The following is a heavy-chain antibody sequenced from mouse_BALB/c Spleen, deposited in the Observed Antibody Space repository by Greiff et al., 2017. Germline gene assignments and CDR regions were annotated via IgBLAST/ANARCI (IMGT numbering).Heavy chain of an antibody. CDR3: ARNFYYYGSSHMDY. D-gene: IGHD1-1*01. CDR1: GFTFSSFG. J-gene: IGHJ4*01. Sequence: EVMLVESGGGLVQPGGSRKLSCAASGFTFSSFGMHWVRQAPEKGLEWVAYISSGSSTIYYADTVKGRFTISRDNPKNTLFLQMTSLRSEDTAMYYCARNFYYYGSSHMDYWGQGTSVTVSS. CDR2: ISSGSSTI. V-gene: IGHV5-17*02.